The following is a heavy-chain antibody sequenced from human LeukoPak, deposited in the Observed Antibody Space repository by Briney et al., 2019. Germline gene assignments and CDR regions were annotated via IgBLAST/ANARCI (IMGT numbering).Heavy chain of an antibody. CDR3: ARASFDYYDSSGSSRGAFDI. Sequence: ASVKVSCKASGYTFTGYYMHWERQAPGQGLEWMGWINPNSGGTNYAQKFQGRVTMTRDTSISTAYMELSRLRSDDTAVYYCARASFDYYDSSGSSRGAFDIWGQGTMVTVSS. CDR2: INPNSGGT. D-gene: IGHD3-22*01. J-gene: IGHJ3*02. V-gene: IGHV1-2*02. CDR1: GYTFTGYY.